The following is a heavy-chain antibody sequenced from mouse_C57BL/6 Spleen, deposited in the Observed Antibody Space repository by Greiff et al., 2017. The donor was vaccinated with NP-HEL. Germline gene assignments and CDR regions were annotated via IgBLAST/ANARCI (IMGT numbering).Heavy chain of an antibody. CDR2: INPSSGYT. CDR3: ARSGEAMDY. CDR1: GYTFTSYT. D-gene: IGHD2-13*01. V-gene: IGHV1-4*01. Sequence: LVESGAELARPGASVKMSCKASGYTFTSYTMHWVKQRPGQGLEWIGYINPSSGYTKYNQKFKDKATLTADKSSSTAYMQLSSLTSEDSAVYYCARSGEAMDYWGQGTSVTVSS. J-gene: IGHJ4*01.